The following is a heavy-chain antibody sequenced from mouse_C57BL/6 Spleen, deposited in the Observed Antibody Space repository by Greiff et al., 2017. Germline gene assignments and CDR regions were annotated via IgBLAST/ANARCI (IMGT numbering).Heavy chain of an antibody. J-gene: IGHJ2*01. V-gene: IGHV1-74*01. Sequence: QVQLKQPGAELVKPGASVKVSCKASGYTFTSYWMHWVKQRPGQGLEWIGMIHPSDSDTNYNQKFKGKATLTVDKSSSTAYIQLISLTSEASAVYYCAISNWDCYYFDYWGQGTTLTVSS. CDR1: GYTFTSYW. D-gene: IGHD4-1*01. CDR3: AISNWDCYYFDY. CDR2: IHPSDSDT.